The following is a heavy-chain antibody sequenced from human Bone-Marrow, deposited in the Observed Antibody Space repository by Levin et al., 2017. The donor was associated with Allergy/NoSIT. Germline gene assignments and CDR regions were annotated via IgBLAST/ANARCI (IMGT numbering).Heavy chain of an antibody. CDR1: GFTFSTYG. D-gene: IGHD6-13*01. V-gene: IGHV3-48*02. CDR2: ISDSSRSV. Sequence: QPGGSLRLSCAASGFTFSTYGMNWIRQAPGRGLDWVSYISDSSRSVYYADSVQGRFTISRDNAKNTLYLQMDSLRDEDTAVYYCARDVGNIAAPGGFIWGQGTTVTVSS. CDR3: ARDVGNIAAPGGFI. J-gene: IGHJ6*02.